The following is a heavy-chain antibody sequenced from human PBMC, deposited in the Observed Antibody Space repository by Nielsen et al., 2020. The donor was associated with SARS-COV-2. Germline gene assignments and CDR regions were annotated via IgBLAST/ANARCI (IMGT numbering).Heavy chain of an antibody. J-gene: IGHJ4*02. CDR3: ARDQSAYCGGDCYQYVFDY. Sequence: WVRQAPGQGLEWMGRINPNSGGTNYAQKFQGRVTMTRDTSISTAYMELSSLRSEDTAVYYCARDQSAYCGGDCYQYVFDYWGQGTLVTVSS. D-gene: IGHD2-21*02. V-gene: IGHV1-2*06. CDR2: INPNSGGT.